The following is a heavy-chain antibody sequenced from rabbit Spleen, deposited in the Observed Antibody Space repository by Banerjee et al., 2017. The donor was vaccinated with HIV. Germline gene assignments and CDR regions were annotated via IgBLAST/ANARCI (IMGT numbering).Heavy chain of an antibody. V-gene: IGHV1S40*01. CDR1: GFSFSSSDY. Sequence: QSLEESGGGLVQPEGSLALTCKASGFSFSSSDYICWVRQAPGKGLEWISCIAGSSSGFTYSATWAKGRFTISKTSSTTVTLQMTSLTAADTATYFCARDTGSSFSSYGMDLWGPGTRSPS. J-gene: IGHJ6*01. CDR3: ARDTGSSFSSYGMDL. D-gene: IGHD8-1*01. CDR2: IAGSSSGFT.